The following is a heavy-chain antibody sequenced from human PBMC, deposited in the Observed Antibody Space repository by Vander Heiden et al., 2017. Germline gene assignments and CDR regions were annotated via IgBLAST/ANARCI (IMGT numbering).Heavy chain of an antibody. CDR2: MSSSGSTI. Sequence: EVQLVESGGGLVQPGGSLRLSCAASGFTFSSYEMNWVRKAPGRGLEWVSYMSSSGSTIYYADSVKGRFTISRDNAKNSLYLQMNSLRAEDTAVYYCARDWEWFGELSEYYYGMDVWGQGTTVTVSS. J-gene: IGHJ6*02. D-gene: IGHD3-10*01. CDR1: GFTFSSYE. V-gene: IGHV3-48*03. CDR3: ARDWEWFGELSEYYYGMDV.